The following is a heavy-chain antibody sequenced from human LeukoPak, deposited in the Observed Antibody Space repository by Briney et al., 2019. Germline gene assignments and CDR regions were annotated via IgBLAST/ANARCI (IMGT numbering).Heavy chain of an antibody. V-gene: IGHV4-30-2*01. Sequence: SWIRQPPGKGLEWIGYIYHSGSTYYNPSLKSRVTISVDWSKNQFSLKLSSVTAADTAVYYCASFRSSSGSPSVDWFDPWGQGTLVTVSS. CDR3: ASFRSSSGSPSVDWFDP. D-gene: IGHD1-26*01. CDR2: IYHSGST. J-gene: IGHJ5*02.